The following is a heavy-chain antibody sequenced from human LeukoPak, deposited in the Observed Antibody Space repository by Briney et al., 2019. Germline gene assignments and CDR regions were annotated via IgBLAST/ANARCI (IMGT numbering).Heavy chain of an antibody. D-gene: IGHD5-18*01. CDR2: INSDGSTT. CDR1: GFTFSRYW. Sequence: PGGSLRLSCAASGFTFSRYWMHWVRQAPGKGLVWVSRINSDGSTTTYADSVTGRFTVSRDNAKNTQYLQMNSLRAEDTAVYYCARSLDTDLREWGQGTLVTVSS. J-gene: IGHJ4*02. CDR3: ARSLDTDLRE. V-gene: IGHV3-74*01.